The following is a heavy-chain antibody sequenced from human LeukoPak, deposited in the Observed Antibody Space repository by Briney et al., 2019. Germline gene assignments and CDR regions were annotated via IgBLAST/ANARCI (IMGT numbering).Heavy chain of an antibody. Sequence: SETLSLTCAAYGGSFSGYYWSWIRQRPGKGLEWIGEINHSGSTNYNPSLKSRVTISVDTSKNQFSLKLSSVTAADTAVYYCARGAMAAWGQGTLVTVSS. D-gene: IGHD5-24*01. CDR2: INHSGST. V-gene: IGHV4-34*01. CDR1: GGSFSGYY. J-gene: IGHJ5*02. CDR3: ARGAMAA.